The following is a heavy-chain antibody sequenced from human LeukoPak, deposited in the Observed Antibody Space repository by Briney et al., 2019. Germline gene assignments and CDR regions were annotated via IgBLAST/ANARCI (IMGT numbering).Heavy chain of an antibody. V-gene: IGHV4-39*07. J-gene: IGHJ4*02. CDR1: GGSISSSSYY. Sequence: PSETLSLTCTVSGGSISSSSYYWGWIRQPPGKGLEWIGSIYYSGSTYYNPSLKSRVTISVDTSKNQFSLKLSSVTAADTAVYYCARDGIDYYDSSGQSGGLFDYWGQGTLVTVSS. CDR2: IYYSGST. CDR3: ARDGIDYYDSSGQSGGLFDY. D-gene: IGHD3-22*01.